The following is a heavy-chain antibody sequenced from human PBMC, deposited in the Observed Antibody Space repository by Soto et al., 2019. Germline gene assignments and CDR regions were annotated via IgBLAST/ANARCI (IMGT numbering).Heavy chain of an antibody. CDR1: GFTFNSYA. CDR2: ISGSGDST. V-gene: IGHV3-23*01. CDR3: AKGGDISWTSFHY. Sequence: EVQLLESGGGLVQPGGSLRLSCAASGFTFNSYAMSWVRQAPGKGLDWVSTISGSGDSTFYADSARGRFTISRDNSKNTLYLQMNSLRADDTAVYYCAKGGDISWTSFHYWGQGALVTVSS. J-gene: IGHJ4*02. D-gene: IGHD6-13*01.